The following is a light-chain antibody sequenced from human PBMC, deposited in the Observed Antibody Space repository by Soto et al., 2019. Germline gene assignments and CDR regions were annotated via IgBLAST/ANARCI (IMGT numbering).Light chain of an antibody. CDR3: QQYGSSPLT. Sequence: DIVLTQSPGTLSLSPGERATLSCRASQSVSSSYLAWYQQKPGQAPRLLIYGASSRATGIPDRFSGSGSGTDFTLTISRLEPEDFALYYCQQYGSSPLTFGPGTKVDIK. V-gene: IGKV3-20*01. CDR2: GAS. CDR1: QSVSSSY. J-gene: IGKJ3*01.